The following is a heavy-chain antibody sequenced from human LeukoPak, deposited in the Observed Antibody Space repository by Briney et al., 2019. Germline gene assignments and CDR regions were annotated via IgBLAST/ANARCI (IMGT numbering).Heavy chain of an antibody. CDR1: GYTFTSYH. J-gene: IGHJ4*02. Sequence: ASVKVSCKASGYTFTSYHMHWVRQAPGQGLEWMGIINPSGGSTSYAQKFQGRVTMTRDTSTSTVYMELSSLRSEDTAVYYCARAGALYCSGGSCYDYWGQGTLVTVSS. V-gene: IGHV1-46*01. CDR3: ARAGALYCSGGSCYDY. CDR2: INPSGGST. D-gene: IGHD2-15*01.